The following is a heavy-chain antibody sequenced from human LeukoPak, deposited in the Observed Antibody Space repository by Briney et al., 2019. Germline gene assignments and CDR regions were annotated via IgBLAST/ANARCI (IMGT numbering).Heavy chain of an antibody. Sequence: SETLSLTCTVSGGSISSGTDYWSWIRQHPGKGLEWIGYISYSGSTYYNPSLKTRLTISVDTSKNQFSLKLDSVTAADRGVYYCARESYLDWFDPWSQGTLVTVSS. J-gene: IGHJ5*02. CDR2: ISYSGST. CDR1: GGSISSGTDY. V-gene: IGHV4-31*03. CDR3: ARESYLDWFDP. D-gene: IGHD3-10*01.